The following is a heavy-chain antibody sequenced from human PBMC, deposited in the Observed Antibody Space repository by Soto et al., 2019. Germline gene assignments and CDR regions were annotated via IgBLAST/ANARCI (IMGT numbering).Heavy chain of an antibody. CDR2: IYYSGST. D-gene: IGHD3-16*01. V-gene: IGHV4-59*01. Sequence: SETLSLTCTVSGGSISSYYWSWIRQPPGKGLEWIGYIYYSGSTNYNPSLKSRVTISVDTSKNQFSLKLSSVTAADTAVYYCAGGRRCTTLLPYIDYWGQGNLVTVSS. J-gene: IGHJ4*02. CDR3: AGGRRCTTLLPYIDY. CDR1: GGSISSYY.